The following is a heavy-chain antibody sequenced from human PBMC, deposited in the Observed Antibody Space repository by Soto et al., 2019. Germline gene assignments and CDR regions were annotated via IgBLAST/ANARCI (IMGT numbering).Heavy chain of an antibody. CDR1: GGSFSGYY. J-gene: IGHJ4*02. V-gene: IGHV4-34*01. CDR3: ARGQEYDSSGYYLDY. D-gene: IGHD3-22*01. Sequence: PSETLSLTCAVYGGSFSGYYWSWIRQPPGKGLEWIGKINHSGSTNYNPSLKSRVTISVDTSKNQFSLKLSSVTAADTAVYYCARGQEYDSSGYYLDYWGQGTLVTVSS. CDR2: INHSGST.